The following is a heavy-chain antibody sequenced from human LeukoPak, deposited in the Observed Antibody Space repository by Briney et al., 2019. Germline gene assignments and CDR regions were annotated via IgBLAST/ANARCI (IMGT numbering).Heavy chain of an antibody. J-gene: IGHJ4*02. CDR2: IYTSGST. Sequence: SETLSLTCTVSGGSISSYYWSWIRQPAGKGLEWIGRIYTSGSTNYNPSLKSRVTISVDTSKNQFSLKVSSVTAADTAVYYCARRKVPAAAFDYWGQGTLVTVSS. CDR3: ARRKVPAAAFDY. CDR1: GGSISSYY. D-gene: IGHD2-2*01. V-gene: IGHV4-4*07.